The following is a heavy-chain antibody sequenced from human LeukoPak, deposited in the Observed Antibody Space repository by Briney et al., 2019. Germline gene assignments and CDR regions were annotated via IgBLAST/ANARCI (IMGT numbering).Heavy chain of an antibody. CDR1: GFTFSSSA. Sequence: GGSLRLSCAASGFTFSSSAMSWVRQAPGKGLEWVSAISNNGGYTYYADSVQGRFTISRDNSKNTLYLQMNSLRAEDTAVYYCAKGRLTRAFDYWGQGTLVTVSS. CDR2: ISNNGGYT. CDR3: AKGRLTRAFDY. J-gene: IGHJ4*02. V-gene: IGHV3-23*01.